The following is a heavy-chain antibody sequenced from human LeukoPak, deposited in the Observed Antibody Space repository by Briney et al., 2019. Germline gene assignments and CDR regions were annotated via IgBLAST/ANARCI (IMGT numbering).Heavy chain of an antibody. CDR1: GFTFSSYS. CDR2: ISSSSSYI. J-gene: IGHJ3*02. D-gene: IGHD5-24*01. Sequence: GGSLRLSCAASGFTFSSYSMNWVRQAPGKGLEWVSSISSSSSYIYYADLVKGRFTISRDNAKNSLYLQMNSLRAEDTAVYYCARLSWPRAFDIWGQGTMVTVSS. CDR3: ARLSWPRAFDI. V-gene: IGHV3-21*01.